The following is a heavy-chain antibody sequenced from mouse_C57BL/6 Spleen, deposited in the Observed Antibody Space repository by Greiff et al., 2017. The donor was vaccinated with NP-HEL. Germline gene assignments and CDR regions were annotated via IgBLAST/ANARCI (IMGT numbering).Heavy chain of an antibody. J-gene: IGHJ4*01. CDR3: ARRGYGSSPYAMDY. CDR1: GYTFTSYW. CDR2: IHPNSGST. D-gene: IGHD1-1*01. V-gene: IGHV1-64*01. Sequence: QVHVKQPGAELVKPGASVKLSCKASGYTFTSYWMHWVKQRPGQGLEWIGMIHPNSGSTNYNEKFKSKATLTVDKSSSTAYMQLSSLTSEDSAVYYCARRGYGSSPYAMDYWGQGTSVTVSS.